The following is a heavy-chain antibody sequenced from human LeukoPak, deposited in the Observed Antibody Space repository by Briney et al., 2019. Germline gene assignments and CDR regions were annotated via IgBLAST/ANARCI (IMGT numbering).Heavy chain of an antibody. CDR2: ISRSGDYI. J-gene: IGHJ4*02. D-gene: IGHD1-26*01. V-gene: IGHV3-21*01. CDR1: GFTFSSYT. Sequence: PGGSLRLSCAASGFTFSSYTMTWVRQAPGKGLEWVSSISRSGDYIFYADSVRGRFTISRDNAKNSLYLQMTSLRAEDTAVCYCAKDRLVGGSDRHPLDYRGQGTLVTVSS. CDR3: AKDRLVGGSDRHPLDY.